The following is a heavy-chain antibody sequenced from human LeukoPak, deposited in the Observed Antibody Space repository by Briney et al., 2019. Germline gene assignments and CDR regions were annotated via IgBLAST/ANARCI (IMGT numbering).Heavy chain of an antibody. V-gene: IGHV4-59*01. D-gene: IGHD6-13*01. CDR1: GGSISSYY. CDR3: AREGYSSSWYSQGWFDP. J-gene: IGHJ5*02. CDR2: IYYSGST. Sequence: KPSETLSLTCTVSGGSISSYYWSWIRQPPGKGLEWIGYIYYSGSTNYNPSLKSRVTISVDTSKNQFSLKLSSVTAADTAVYYCAREGYSSSWYSQGWFDPWGQGTLVIVSS.